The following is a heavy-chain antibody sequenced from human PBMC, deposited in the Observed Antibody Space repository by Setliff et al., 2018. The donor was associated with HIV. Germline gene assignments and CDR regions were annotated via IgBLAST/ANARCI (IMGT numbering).Heavy chain of an antibody. J-gene: IGHJ6*03. D-gene: IGHD6-19*01. V-gene: IGHV3-7*03. CDR1: GFTFSSYW. CDR3: ASDPSYGSTYYYYMDV. Sequence: PGGSLRLSCAASGFTFSSYWMSWVRQAPGKGLEWVANIEQDGSEKYYVDSVRGRISISRDNAKNSLYLHMNNLRAEDMALYYCASDPSYGSTYYYYMDVWGKGTTVTVSS. CDR2: IEQDGSEK.